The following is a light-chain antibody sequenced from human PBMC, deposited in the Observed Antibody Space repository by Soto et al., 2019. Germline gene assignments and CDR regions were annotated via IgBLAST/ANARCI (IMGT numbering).Light chain of an antibody. CDR2: AAS. CDR1: QSVSSSY. CDR3: RQCLSSRT. V-gene: IGKV3-20*01. Sequence: EIVLTQSPGTLSLSPGERATLSCRASQSVSSSYLAWYQQKPGQAPRLLIYAASSRATGIPDRFSGSGSGTDFTLTISKLEPEDFAVYYCRQCLSSRTFGQGTKVEIK. J-gene: IGKJ1*01.